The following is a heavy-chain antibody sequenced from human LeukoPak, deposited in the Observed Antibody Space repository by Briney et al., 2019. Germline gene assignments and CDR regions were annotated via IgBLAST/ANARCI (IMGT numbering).Heavy chain of an antibody. Sequence: GGSLRLSCAASGFTFSSYWMSWVRQAPGKGLEWVANIKQDASEIYYADSVKGRFTSSRDNAKNSLYLQMHSLRAEDTAVYYCAREDRYARDYWGQGTLVTVSS. D-gene: IGHD2-8*01. J-gene: IGHJ4*02. CDR3: AREDRYARDY. V-gene: IGHV3-7*01. CDR2: IKQDASEI. CDR1: GFTFSSYW.